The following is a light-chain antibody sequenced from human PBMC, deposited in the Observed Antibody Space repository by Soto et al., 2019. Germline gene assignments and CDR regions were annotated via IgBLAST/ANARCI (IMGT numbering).Light chain of an antibody. CDR2: DAF. V-gene: IGKV3-11*01. Sequence: EIVLTQSPATLSLSPGERATLSCRTSQSVRNHLVWYQQKPGQAPRLLIYDAFIRATGIPARFSGSGSGTVFTLTISSLESEDFAVYYCQHRAIWPISFGGGTKVEFK. J-gene: IGKJ4*01. CDR1: QSVRNH. CDR3: QHRAIWPIS.